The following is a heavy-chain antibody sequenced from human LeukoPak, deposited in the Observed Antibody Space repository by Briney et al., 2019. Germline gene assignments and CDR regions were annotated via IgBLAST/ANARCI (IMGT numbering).Heavy chain of an antibody. CDR2: IRSKANSYAT. D-gene: IGHD5-12*01. V-gene: IGHV3-73*01. Sequence: GGSLRLPCAASGFTFSGSAMHWVRQASGKGLEWVGRIRSKANSYATAYAASVKGRFTISRDDSKDTAYLQMNSLKTEDTAVYYCTQQIVATNDYWGQGTLVTVSS. J-gene: IGHJ4*02. CDR1: GFTFSGSA. CDR3: TQQIVATNDY.